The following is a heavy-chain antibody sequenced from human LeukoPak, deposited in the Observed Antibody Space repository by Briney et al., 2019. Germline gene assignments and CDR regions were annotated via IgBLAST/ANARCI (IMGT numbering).Heavy chain of an antibody. J-gene: IGHJ4*02. Sequence: GGSLRLSCAASGFTFSSYSMNWVRQAPGKGLEWVSSISSSSSYIYYAHSVKGRFTISRDNAKNSLYLQMNSLRAEDTAVYYCARDLEYSYAPIWGQGTLVTVSS. CDR2: ISSSSSYI. D-gene: IGHD5-18*01. CDR3: ARDLEYSYAPI. CDR1: GFTFSSYS. V-gene: IGHV3-21*01.